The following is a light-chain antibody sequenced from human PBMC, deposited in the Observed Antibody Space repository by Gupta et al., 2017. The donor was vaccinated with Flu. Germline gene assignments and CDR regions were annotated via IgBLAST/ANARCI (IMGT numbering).Light chain of an antibody. CDR1: MSNIGGGSD. Sequence: QSVLTQPPSVSGAPGQRVTISCTGRMSNIGGGSDVHWYQHVPGSAPKLLIYGDTYRPSGVPDRFSGSKSSSSASLAITGLQAEDEADYYCQSYDSSLRGYVFGSGTKVTAL. V-gene: IGLV1-40*01. J-gene: IGLJ1*01. CDR3: QSYDSSLRGYV. CDR2: GDT.